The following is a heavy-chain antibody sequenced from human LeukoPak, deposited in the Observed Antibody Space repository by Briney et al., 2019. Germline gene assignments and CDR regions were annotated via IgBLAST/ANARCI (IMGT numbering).Heavy chain of an antibody. CDR1: GGTFSSYT. CDR3: AREPLYYYGSGSYFDY. CDR2: IIPILGIA. V-gene: IGHV1-69*04. J-gene: IGHJ4*02. Sequence: SVKVSCKASGGTFSSYTISWVRQAPGQGLEWMGRIIPILGIANYAQKFQGRVTITADKSTSTAYMELSSVRSEDTAVYYCAREPLYYYGSGSYFDYWGQGTLVTVSS. D-gene: IGHD3-10*01.